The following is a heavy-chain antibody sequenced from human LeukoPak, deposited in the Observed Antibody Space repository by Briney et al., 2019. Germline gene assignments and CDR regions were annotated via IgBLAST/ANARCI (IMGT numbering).Heavy chain of an antibody. V-gene: IGHV5-51*01. D-gene: IGHD6-13*01. Sequence: GESLKISCKGSGYSFTNYWIGWVRQMPGKGLKWMGIIYPGDSDTRYSPSFQGQVAISADKSISTAYLQWSSLKASDTAMYYCARQKYSSSWYVWFDPWGQGTLVTVSS. CDR1: GYSFTNYW. CDR2: IYPGDSDT. CDR3: ARQKYSSSWYVWFDP. J-gene: IGHJ5*02.